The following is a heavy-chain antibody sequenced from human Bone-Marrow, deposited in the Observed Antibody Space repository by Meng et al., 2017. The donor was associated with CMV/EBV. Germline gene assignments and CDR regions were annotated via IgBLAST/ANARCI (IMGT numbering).Heavy chain of an antibody. D-gene: IGHD2-15*01. V-gene: IGHV3-21*04. Sequence: GESLKISCAASGFTFSSYSMNWVRQAPGKGLEWVSSISSSSSYIYYADSVKGRFTISRDNSKNTLYLQMSSLRAEDTAIYYCAKRYCSGGSCSPDYWGQGTLVTVSS. CDR1: GFTFSSYS. J-gene: IGHJ4*02. CDR3: AKRYCSGGSCSPDY. CDR2: ISSSSSYI.